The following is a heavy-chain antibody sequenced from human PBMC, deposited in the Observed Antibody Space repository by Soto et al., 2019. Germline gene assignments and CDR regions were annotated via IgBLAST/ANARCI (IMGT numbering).Heavy chain of an antibody. CDR2: IYSGGYT. Sequence: GGSLRLSCAVSGFNVNDDFMSWVRQAPGQGLEWVSVIYSGGYTYYADSVKGRFTISRDNSKNTLYLQMSSLRAEDTAVYYCARDPLSDYYAFDIWGQGTMVTVSS. CDR1: GFNVNDDF. J-gene: IGHJ3*02. D-gene: IGHD4-17*01. CDR3: ARDPLSDYYAFDI. V-gene: IGHV3-66*01.